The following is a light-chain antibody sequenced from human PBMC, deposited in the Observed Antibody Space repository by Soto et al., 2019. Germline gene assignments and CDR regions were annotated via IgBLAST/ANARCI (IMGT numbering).Light chain of an antibody. J-gene: IGLJ1*01. CDR3: CSYAGSYTYV. CDR2: DVS. CDR1: SSDVVGYNY. V-gene: IGLV2-11*01. Sequence: QSVLTQPRSVSGSPGQSVTISCTGTSSDVVGYNYVSWYQQHPGKAPKLMIYDVSKRPSGVPDRFSGSKSGNTASLTISGLQAADEADYYCCSYAGSYTYVFGTGTKVTVL.